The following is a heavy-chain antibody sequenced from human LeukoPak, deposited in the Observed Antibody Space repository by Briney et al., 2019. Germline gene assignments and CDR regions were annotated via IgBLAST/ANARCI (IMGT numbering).Heavy chain of an antibody. Sequence: SVKVSCKASGGTFSSYAISWVRQAPGQGLEWMGRIIPILGIANYAQKFQGRVTITADKSTSTAYMELSSLRSEDTAVYYCAREDYGDYFIDYWGQGTLVTVSS. D-gene: IGHD4-17*01. CDR1: GGTFSSYA. V-gene: IGHV1-69*04. J-gene: IGHJ4*02. CDR3: AREDYGDYFIDY. CDR2: IIPILGIA.